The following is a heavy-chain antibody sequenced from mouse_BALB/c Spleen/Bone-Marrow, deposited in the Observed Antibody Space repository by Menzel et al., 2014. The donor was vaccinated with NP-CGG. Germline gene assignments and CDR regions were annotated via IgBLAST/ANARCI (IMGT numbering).Heavy chain of an antibody. CDR2: INPYNDIT. CDR1: GYTFTSNI. Sequence: VQLKQSGPELVKPGASVRMSCKASGYTFTSNIMNWVKQRPGQGLEWIGYINPYNDITKYNEKFKDKATLTSDKSSSIAYMELSSLTSEDSAVYYCAKAAYYDYDGRAMDYWGQGSSVTVSS. CDR3: AKAAYYDYDGRAMDY. J-gene: IGHJ4*01. D-gene: IGHD2-4*01. V-gene: IGHV1-14*01.